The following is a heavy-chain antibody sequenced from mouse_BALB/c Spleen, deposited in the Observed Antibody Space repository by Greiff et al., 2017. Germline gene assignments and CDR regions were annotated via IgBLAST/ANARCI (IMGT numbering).Heavy chain of an antibody. CDR2: IYPGDGDT. V-gene: IGHV1-80*01. D-gene: IGHD2-4*01. CDR3: ARGEGLRFAY. CDR1: GYAFSSYW. J-gene: IGHJ3*01. Sequence: QVQLQQSGAELVRPGSSVKISCKASGYAFSSYWMNWVKQRPGQGLEWIGQIYPGDGDTNYNGKFKGKATLTADKSSSTAYMQLSSLTSEDSAVYFCARGEGLRFAYWGQGTLVTVSA.